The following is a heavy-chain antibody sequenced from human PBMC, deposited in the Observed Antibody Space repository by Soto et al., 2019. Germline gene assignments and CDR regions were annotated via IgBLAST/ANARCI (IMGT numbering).Heavy chain of an antibody. J-gene: IGHJ4*02. D-gene: IGHD3-22*01. Sequence: PVKVACKASGYTYTSYGISWVRKPSRKGLAWMGWIGAYNGNTYYARKLQGRAIMTTDTSTSTAYMALRSLRSDDAAVYYCARSHYDDNSGYYFLDYWGQGTLVTVSS. CDR1: GYTYTSYG. CDR3: ARSHYDDNSGYYFLDY. CDR2: IGAYNGNT. V-gene: IGHV1-18*01.